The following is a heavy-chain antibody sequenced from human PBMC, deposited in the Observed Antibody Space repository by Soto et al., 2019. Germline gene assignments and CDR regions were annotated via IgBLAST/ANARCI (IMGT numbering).Heavy chain of an antibody. J-gene: IGHJ5*02. CDR2: VNPDSGKT. CDR3: ARGNWFDP. CDR1: GYTFITYD. V-gene: IGHV1-8*01. Sequence: QVQLVQSGAEVKKPGASVKVSCKASGYTFITYDINWVRQATGQGLEWVGWVNPDSGKTDYARKLQGRVTMTRNTSICTVYMELSVLRSEDTAVYYCARGNWFDPWGQGTLVTVSS.